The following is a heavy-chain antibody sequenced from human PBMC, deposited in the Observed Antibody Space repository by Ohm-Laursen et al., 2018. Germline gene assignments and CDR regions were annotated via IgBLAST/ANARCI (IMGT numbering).Heavy chain of an antibody. Sequence: GSLRLSCAASGFTFSNTWMHWVRQAPGQGLEWVGRIKSKTDGGTTHYAAPVKGRFTISRDDSKNTLYLQMNNLKTEGTAVYYCTSDVDWGQGTLVTVSS. J-gene: IGHJ4*02. CDR1: GFTFSNTW. CDR2: IKSKTDGGTT. CDR3: TSDVD. V-gene: IGHV3-15*01. D-gene: IGHD2-15*01.